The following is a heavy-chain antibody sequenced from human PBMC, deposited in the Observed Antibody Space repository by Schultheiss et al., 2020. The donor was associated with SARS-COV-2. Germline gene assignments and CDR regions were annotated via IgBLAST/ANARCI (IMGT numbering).Heavy chain of an antibody. CDR2: IKQDGSEK. Sequence: GGSLRLSCAASGFTFSSYAMHWVRQAPGKGLEWVANIKQDGSEKYYVDSVKGRFTISRDNAKNSLYLQMNSLRAEDTAVYYCARDLSRLWRHGMDVWGQGTTVTVSS. V-gene: IGHV3-7*01. CDR3: ARDLSRLWRHGMDV. J-gene: IGHJ6*02. CDR1: GFTFSSYA. D-gene: IGHD3-16*01.